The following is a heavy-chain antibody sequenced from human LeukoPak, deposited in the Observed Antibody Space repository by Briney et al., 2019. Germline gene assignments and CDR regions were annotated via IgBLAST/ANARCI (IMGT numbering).Heavy chain of an antibody. D-gene: IGHD3-10*01. CDR2: INHSGST. Sequence: SETLSLTCAVYGGSFSGYYWSWIRQPPGKGLEWIGEINHSGSTNYNPSLKSRVTISVDTSKNQFSLKLSSVTAADTAVYYCARVPYGSGSYYMGYFQHWGQGTLATVSS. V-gene: IGHV4-34*01. J-gene: IGHJ1*01. CDR1: GGSFSGYY. CDR3: ARVPYGSGSYYMGYFQH.